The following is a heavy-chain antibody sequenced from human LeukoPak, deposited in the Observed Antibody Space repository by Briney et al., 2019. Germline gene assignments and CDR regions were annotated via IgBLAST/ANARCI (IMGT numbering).Heavy chain of an antibody. D-gene: IGHD3-3*01. CDR3: ARYDVQDYYYGMDV. J-gene: IGHJ6*02. Sequence: SETLSLTCTVSGGSVSSGSYYWSWIRQPPGKGLEWIGYIYYSGSTNYNPSLKSRVTISVDTSKNQFSLKLSSVTAADTAVYYCARYDVQDYYYGMDVWGQGTTVTVSS. CDR2: IYYSGST. CDR1: GGSVSSGSYY. V-gene: IGHV4-61*01.